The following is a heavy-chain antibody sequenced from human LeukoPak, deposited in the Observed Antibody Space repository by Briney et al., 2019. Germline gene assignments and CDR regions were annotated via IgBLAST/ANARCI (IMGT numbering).Heavy chain of an antibody. D-gene: IGHD3-22*01. Sequence: PGGSLRLSCAASGFTVSSYAMNWVRQAPGKGLEWASTISVSGGTTYYADSVKGRFTISRDNSKNMVYLQMNSLRAEDTAVYYCAKEKYYYDTSVYYPGDFVDYWGQGTLVTVSS. CDR3: AKEKYYYDTSVYYPGDFVDY. J-gene: IGHJ4*02. CDR2: ISVSGGTT. CDR1: GFTVSSYA. V-gene: IGHV3-23*01.